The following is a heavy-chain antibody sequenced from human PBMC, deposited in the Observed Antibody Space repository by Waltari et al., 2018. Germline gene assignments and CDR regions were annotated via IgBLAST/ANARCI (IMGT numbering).Heavy chain of an antibody. D-gene: IGHD3-9*01. V-gene: IGHV4-59*01. J-gene: IGHJ5*02. Sequence: QVQLQESGPGLVTPSETLSLTCTVSGGSISSYYWSWIRQPPGKGLEWIGYIYYSGSTNYNPSLKSRVTISVDTSKNQFSLKLSSVTAADTAVYYCARVDRRWFDPWGQGTLVTVSS. CDR1: GGSISSYY. CDR2: IYYSGST. CDR3: ARVDRRWFDP.